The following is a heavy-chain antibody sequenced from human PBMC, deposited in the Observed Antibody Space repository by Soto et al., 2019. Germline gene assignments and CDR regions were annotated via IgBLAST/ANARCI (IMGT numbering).Heavy chain of an antibody. CDR3: ARRRVYGDYVGWFDP. CDR1: GGSVSSTYYY. D-gene: IGHD4-17*01. J-gene: IGHJ5*02. V-gene: IGHV4-61*01. Sequence: SETLSLTCFVSGGSVSSTYYYWSWIRQPPGKGLEWIGYIYYSGRTDYKSSLKSRVTISLDPSKNQVSLKFNSVTAADTAVYYCARRRVYGDYVGWFDPWGQGTLVTVSS. CDR2: IYYSGRT.